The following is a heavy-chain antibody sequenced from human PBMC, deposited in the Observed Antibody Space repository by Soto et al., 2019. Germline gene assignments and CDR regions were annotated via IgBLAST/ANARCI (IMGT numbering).Heavy chain of an antibody. D-gene: IGHD4-17*01. CDR3: AHRGYGDYPRDNWFDP. Sequence: QITLKESGPTLVKPTQTLTLTCTFSGFSVTTGGVGVGWIRQPPGKALEWLALIYWNDDTRYNPSLKTRLTITKDSCKNQVVLTVTNMDPVDTATYYCAHRGYGDYPRDNWFDPWGQGTLVTVSS. V-gene: IGHV2-5*01. J-gene: IGHJ5*02. CDR2: IYWNDDT. CDR1: GFSVTTGGVG.